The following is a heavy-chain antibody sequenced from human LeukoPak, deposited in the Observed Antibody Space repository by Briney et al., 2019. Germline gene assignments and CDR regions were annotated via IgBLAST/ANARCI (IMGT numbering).Heavy chain of an antibody. J-gene: IGHJ4*02. CDR2: IYYSGST. CDR1: GGSISNSSHY. V-gene: IGHV4-39*01. D-gene: IGHD6-6*01. CDR3: ARVSSSSRPNFDY. Sequence: SETLSLTCTVSGGSISNSSHYWGWIRQPPGKGLEWIGSIYYSGSTYYNPSLKSRVTISVDTSKNQFSLKLSSVTAADTAVYYCARVSSSSRPNFDYWGQGALVTVSS.